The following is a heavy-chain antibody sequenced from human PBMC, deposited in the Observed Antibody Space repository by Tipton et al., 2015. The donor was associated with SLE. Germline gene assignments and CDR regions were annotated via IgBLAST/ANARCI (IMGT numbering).Heavy chain of an antibody. CDR2: ILYNGVT. V-gene: IGHV4-39*07. CDR1: GASVGHSSYY. CDR3: ARYTVGTMEDP. Sequence: TLSLTCTVSGASVGHSSYYWGWIRQPPGKGLEWIGSILYNGVTSYNPSLKSRITISLDTSKNQFSLKLTSMTAADTAVYYCARYTVGTMEDPWGQGTVVTVSS. J-gene: IGHJ5*02. D-gene: IGHD4-11*01.